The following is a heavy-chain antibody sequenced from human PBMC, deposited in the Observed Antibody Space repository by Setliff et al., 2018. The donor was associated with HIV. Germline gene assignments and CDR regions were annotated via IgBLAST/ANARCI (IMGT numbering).Heavy chain of an antibody. D-gene: IGHD3-22*01. V-gene: IGHV1-8*01. CDR3: ARLMHYYDSFWVLWRENYFDS. Sequence: ASVKVSCKASGYTFTSYDINWVRQATGQGLEWMGWMNPNSGNTGYAQKFQGRVTMTRNTSISTAYMELSSLRSEDTAVYYCARLMHYYDSFWVLWRENYFDSWGRGTLVTVSS. CDR2: MNPNSGNT. J-gene: IGHJ4*01. CDR1: GYTFTSYD.